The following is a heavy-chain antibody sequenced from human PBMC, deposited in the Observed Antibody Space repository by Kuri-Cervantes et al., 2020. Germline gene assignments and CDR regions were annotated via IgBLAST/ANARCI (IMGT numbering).Heavy chain of an antibody. CDR3: AKDLVVAATPLDY. V-gene: IGHV3-15*01. D-gene: IGHD2-15*01. Sequence: GGSLRLSCAASGFPFSSDAMHWVRQAPGKGLEWVGRIKSKTDGGTTDYAAPVKGRFTISRDDSKNTLYLQMNSLRAEDTAVYYCAKDLVVAATPLDYWGQGTLVTVSS. J-gene: IGHJ4*02. CDR1: GFPFSSDA. CDR2: IKSKTDGGTT.